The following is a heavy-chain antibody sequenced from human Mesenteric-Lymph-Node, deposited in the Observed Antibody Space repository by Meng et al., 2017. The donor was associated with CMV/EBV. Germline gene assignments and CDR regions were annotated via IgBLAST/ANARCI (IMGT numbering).Heavy chain of an antibody. CDR2: ISGSGGST. CDR3: ARGVQFYSGNYGDYFDC. Sequence: GGSLRLSCAASGFTFSSYAMSWVRQAPGKGLEWVSAISGSGGSTYYADSVKGRFTISRDNSKNTLYLQMNSLRAEDTAVYYCARGVQFYSGNYGDYFDCWGQGTLVTVSS. V-gene: IGHV3-23*01. D-gene: IGHD1-26*01. J-gene: IGHJ4*02. CDR1: GFTFSSYA.